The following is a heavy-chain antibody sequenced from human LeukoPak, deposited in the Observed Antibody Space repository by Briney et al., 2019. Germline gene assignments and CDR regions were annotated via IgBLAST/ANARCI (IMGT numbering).Heavy chain of an antibody. CDR1: GFSFSKYW. V-gene: IGHV3-7*01. D-gene: IGHD5-12*01. CDR3: ARDHRYAFDN. Sequence: PGGSLRLSCLASGFSFSKYWMTWARQSPGKGLEWLANIGQDGSEQKYVDSVKGRFTISGDSAKNSVFLQMNSLRVEDTAVYYCARDHRYAFDNWGQGTLVTVSS. CDR2: IGQDGSEQ. J-gene: IGHJ4*02.